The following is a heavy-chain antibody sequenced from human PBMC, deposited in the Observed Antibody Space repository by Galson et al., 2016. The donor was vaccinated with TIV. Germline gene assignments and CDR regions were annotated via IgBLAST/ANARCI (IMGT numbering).Heavy chain of an antibody. J-gene: IGHJ3*01. CDR1: EDTFSNHA. CDR3: AREMYFYDSSRKGDAFDV. D-gene: IGHD3-22*01. CDR2: IVPIFRTP. V-gene: IGHV1-69*13. Sequence: SVKVSCKASEDTFSNHAISWARQAPGQGLEWMGRIVPIFRTPTYAQKFQGRVTLTAGESTSTAYMELSNLRSEDTAVYYCAREMYFYDSSRKGDAFDVWGQGSMVTVSS.